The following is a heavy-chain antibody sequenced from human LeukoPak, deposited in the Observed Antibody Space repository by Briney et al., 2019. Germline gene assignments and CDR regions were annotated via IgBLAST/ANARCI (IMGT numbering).Heavy chain of an antibody. CDR3: ARERAALEGSAFDY. D-gene: IGHD3-3*01. V-gene: IGHV3-21*01. Sequence: PGGSLRLSCAASGFTFSSYSMNWVRQAPGKGLEWVSSISSSSSYIYYADSVKGRFTISRDNAKNSLYLQMNSLRAEDTAVYYCARERAALEGSAFDYWGQGTLVTVSS. CDR1: GFTFSSYS. J-gene: IGHJ4*02. CDR2: ISSSSSYI.